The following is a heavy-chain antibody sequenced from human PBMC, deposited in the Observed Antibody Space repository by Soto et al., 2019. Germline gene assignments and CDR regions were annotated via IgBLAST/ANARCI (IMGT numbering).Heavy chain of an antibody. J-gene: IGHJ6*02. CDR3: ARDRLAGVVKYGMDV. D-gene: IGHD3-3*01. CDR1: GYTFTSYY. Sequence: ASVKVSCKASGYTFTSYYMHWVRQAPGQGLEWMGIINPSGGSTSYAQKFQGRVTMTRDTSTSTVYMELSSLRSEDTAVYYCARDRLAGVVKYGMDVWGRGTTVTVSS. V-gene: IGHV1-46*01. CDR2: INPSGGST.